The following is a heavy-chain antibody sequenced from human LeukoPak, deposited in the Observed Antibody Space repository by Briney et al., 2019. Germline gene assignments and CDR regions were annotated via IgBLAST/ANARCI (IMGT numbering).Heavy chain of an antibody. J-gene: IGHJ2*01. CDR1: GFTFSSYG. Sequence: TGGSLRLSCAASGFTFSSYGMHWVRQAPGKGLEWVAVISYDGSDKYYADPVKGRFTTSRDKSKNTLYLQMNSLRAEDTAVYFCARDLAVGRWPLWHFDLWGRGTLVTVSS. V-gene: IGHV3-30*03. CDR2: ISYDGSDK. D-gene: IGHD5-24*01. CDR3: ARDLAVGRWPLWHFDL.